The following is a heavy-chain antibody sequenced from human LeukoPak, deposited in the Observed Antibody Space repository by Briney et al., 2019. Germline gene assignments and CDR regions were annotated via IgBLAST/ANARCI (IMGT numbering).Heavy chain of an antibody. D-gene: IGHD6-19*01. Sequence: ASVKVSCKASGYTFTRYGISWVRQAPGQGLEWMGWISAYNGNTNYAQKLQGRVTMTTDTSTSTAYMELRSLRSDDTAVYYCARATRTTTIAVAGRSDYWGQGILVTVSS. CDR2: ISAYNGNT. V-gene: IGHV1-18*01. CDR1: GYTFTRYG. J-gene: IGHJ4*02. CDR3: ARATRTTTIAVAGRSDY.